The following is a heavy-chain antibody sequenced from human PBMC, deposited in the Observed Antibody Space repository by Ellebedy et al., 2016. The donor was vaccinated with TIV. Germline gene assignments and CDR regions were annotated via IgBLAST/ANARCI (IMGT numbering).Heavy chain of an antibody. Sequence: GESLKISXVASGLSFTNSWMTWVRQTPVKGLEWVASINSDGSERRYVDSVKGRFTISRDNSANSVFLQMSSLRAHDTAVYYCARDSGFYCLDFWGQGTLVTVSS. CDR3: ARDSGFYCLDF. CDR1: GLSFTNSW. CDR2: INSDGSER. J-gene: IGHJ4*02. V-gene: IGHV3-7*01. D-gene: IGHD2-15*01.